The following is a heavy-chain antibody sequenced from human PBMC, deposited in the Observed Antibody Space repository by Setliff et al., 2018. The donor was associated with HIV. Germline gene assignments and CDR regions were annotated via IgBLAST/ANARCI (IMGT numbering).Heavy chain of an antibody. D-gene: IGHD3-22*01. V-gene: IGHV1-2*04. CDR2: INPNSGGT. J-gene: IGHJ4*02. CDR1: GYTFIGYY. CDR3: ARGAYYYDSSASDYFDY. Sequence: AASVKVSCKASGYTFIGYYMHWVRQAPGQGLEWMGWINPNSGGTNYAQKFQGWVTMTRDTSISTAYMELSRLRSDDTAVYYCARGAYYYDSSASDYFDYWGQGTLVTVPS.